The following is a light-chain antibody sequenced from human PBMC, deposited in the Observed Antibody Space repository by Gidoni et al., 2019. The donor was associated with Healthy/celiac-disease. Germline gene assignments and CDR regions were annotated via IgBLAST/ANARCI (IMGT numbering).Light chain of an antibody. CDR3: QQYNSSLPWT. CDR2: KAS. J-gene: IGKJ2*01. Sequence: DIQMTQSPSTLSASVGDRVTITCRASQSISSWLAWYQQKPGKAPKLLIYKASSLESGVPSRFSGSGSATEFTLTISSLQPDDFATYYCQQYNSSLPWTFGQGTKLEIK. CDR1: QSISSW. V-gene: IGKV1-5*03.